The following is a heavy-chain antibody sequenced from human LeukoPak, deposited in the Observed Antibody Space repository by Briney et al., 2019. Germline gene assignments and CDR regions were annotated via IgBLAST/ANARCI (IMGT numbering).Heavy chain of an antibody. J-gene: IGHJ4*02. V-gene: IGHV4-39*07. CDR1: GGSISSSSYY. CDR3: ARVYRYSRDGYEY. D-gene: IGHD5-24*01. CDR2: IYYSGST. Sequence: KPSETLSLTCTVSGGSISSSSYYWGWIRQPPGKGLEWIGSIYYSGSTYYNPSLKSRVTISVDTSKNQFSLKLSSVTAADTAVYYCARVYRYSRDGYEYWGQGTLVTVSS.